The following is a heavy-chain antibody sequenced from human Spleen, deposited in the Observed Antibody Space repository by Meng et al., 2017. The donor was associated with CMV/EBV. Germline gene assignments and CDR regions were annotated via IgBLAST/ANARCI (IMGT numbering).Heavy chain of an antibody. CDR1: GFTFSSYS. V-gene: IGHV3-21*01. CDR2: IISSSSYI. Sequence: GESLKISCAASGFTFSSYSMNWVRQAPGKGLEWVSSIISSSSYIYYADSVKGRFTISRDNAKNSLYLQMNSLRAEDTAVYYCARPVVPAAISRVTIDYWGQGTLVTVSS. D-gene: IGHD2-2*01. CDR3: ARPVVPAAISRVTIDY. J-gene: IGHJ4*02.